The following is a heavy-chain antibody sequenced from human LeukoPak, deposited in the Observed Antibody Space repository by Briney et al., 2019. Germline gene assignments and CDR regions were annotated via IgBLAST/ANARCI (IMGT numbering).Heavy chain of an antibody. V-gene: IGHV1-69*01. CDR2: INPIFRTA. CDR3: ARALRYYSDSSGYAFDY. Sequence: SVKVSCKASGGTFRSFAISWVRQAPGQGLEWMGGINPIFRTANYAQKFQGRVTITADESTSTAYMELSSLRSEDTAVYYCARALRYYSDSSGYAFDYWGQGTLVTVSS. J-gene: IGHJ4*02. D-gene: IGHD3-22*01. CDR1: GGTFRSFA.